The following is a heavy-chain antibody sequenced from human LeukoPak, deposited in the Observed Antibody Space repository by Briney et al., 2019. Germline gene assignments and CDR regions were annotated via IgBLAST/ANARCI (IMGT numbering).Heavy chain of an antibody. CDR3: ARAPGRYCSGGSCYSENIYYYYGMDV. J-gene: IGHJ6*02. CDR2: IIPIFGTA. D-gene: IGHD2-15*01. CDR1: GGTFSSYA. V-gene: IGHV1-69*13. Sequence: ASVKVSCKASGGTFSSYAISWVRQAPGQGLEWMGGIIPIFGTANYAQKFQGRVTITADESTSTAYMELSSLRSEDTAVYYCARAPGRYCSGGSCYSENIYYYYGMDVWGQGTTVTVSS.